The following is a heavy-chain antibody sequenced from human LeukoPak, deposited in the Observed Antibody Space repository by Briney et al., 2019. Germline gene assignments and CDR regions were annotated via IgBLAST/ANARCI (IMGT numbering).Heavy chain of an antibody. V-gene: IGHV4-39*07. CDR1: SGSISTSNYY. Sequence: SETLSLTCTVSSGSISTSNYYWGWVRQPPGKALEWIGNIFYSGSTYYSPSLKSRVTISVDTSKNQFSLKLSSVTAADTAVYYCARVLGVIVVVQLFDIWGQGTMVTVSS. J-gene: IGHJ3*02. CDR3: ARVLGVIVVVQLFDI. D-gene: IGHD3-22*01. CDR2: IFYSGST.